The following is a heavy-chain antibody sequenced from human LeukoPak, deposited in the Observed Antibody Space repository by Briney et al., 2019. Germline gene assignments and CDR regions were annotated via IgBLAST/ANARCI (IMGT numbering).Heavy chain of an antibody. CDR3: ASGFSDSY. CDR1: GGSFSGYY. D-gene: IGHD3-22*01. CDR2: INHSGST. J-gene: IGHJ4*02. Sequence: PSETLSLTCAVYGGSFSGYYWSWIRQPPGKGLEWIGEINHSGSTNYNPSLKSRVTISVDTSKNQFSLKLGSVTAADTAVYYCASGFSDSYWGQGTLVTVSS. V-gene: IGHV4-34*01.